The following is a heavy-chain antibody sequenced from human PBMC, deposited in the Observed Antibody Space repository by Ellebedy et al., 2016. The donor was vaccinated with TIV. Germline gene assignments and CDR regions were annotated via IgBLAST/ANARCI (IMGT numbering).Heavy chain of an antibody. J-gene: IGHJ6*02. D-gene: IGHD2-2*01. V-gene: IGHV3-53*01. CDR2: LYSGDSP. Sequence: GESLKISCVASGFSVRASYMYWVRQAPGKGLEWVSLLYSGDSPSYADSVKGRFTISRDDSGDTLYLQMHSLRAEDTAVYYCARDLCSSTSCSYYYGMDVWGQGTTVTVSS. CDR1: GFSVRASY. CDR3: ARDLCSSTSCSYYYGMDV.